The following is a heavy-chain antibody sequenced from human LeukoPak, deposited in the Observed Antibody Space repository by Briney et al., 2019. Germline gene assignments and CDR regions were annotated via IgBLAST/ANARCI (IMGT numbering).Heavy chain of an antibody. Sequence: GGSLRLSCAASGFTFSSYSVNWVRQAPGKGLEWVSYISSSSSTIYYADSVKGRFTISRDNAKNSLYLQMNSLRAEDTAVYYCARVGYYYGSGNYNWFDPWGQGTLVTVSS. D-gene: IGHD3-10*01. CDR1: GFTFSSYS. CDR2: ISSSSSTI. J-gene: IGHJ5*02. V-gene: IGHV3-48*01. CDR3: ARVGYYYGSGNYNWFDP.